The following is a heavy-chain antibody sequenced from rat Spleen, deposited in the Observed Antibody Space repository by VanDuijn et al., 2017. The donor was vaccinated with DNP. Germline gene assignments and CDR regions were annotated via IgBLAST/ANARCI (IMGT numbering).Heavy chain of an antibody. CDR2: INPAGGST. D-gene: IGHD1-4*01. CDR1: GFTFSDYY. CDR3: ARSTPGIRGYYFDY. J-gene: IGHJ2*01. Sequence: EVQLVESGGDLVQPGRSLKVSCAASGFTFSDYYVAWIRQAPGKGLEWVASINPAGGSTNYPDSVKGRFTISRDNAKNTLYLQMNSLRSEDTATYYCARSTPGIRGYYFDYWGPGVMVTVSS. V-gene: IGHV5-25*01.